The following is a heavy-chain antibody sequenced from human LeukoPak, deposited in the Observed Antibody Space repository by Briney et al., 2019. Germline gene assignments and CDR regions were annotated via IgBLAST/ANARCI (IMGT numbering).Heavy chain of an antibody. V-gene: IGHV1-3*01. CDR1: GYTFTSYA. D-gene: IGHD5-18*01. J-gene: IGHJ4*02. Sequence: ASVKVSCKASGYTFTSYAMHWVRQAPGQRLEWMGWINAGNGNTKYSQKFQGRVTMTTDTSTSTAYMELRSLRSDDTAVYYCARVDTAMVTGLDYWGQGTLVTVSS. CDR2: INAGNGNT. CDR3: ARVDTAMVTGLDY.